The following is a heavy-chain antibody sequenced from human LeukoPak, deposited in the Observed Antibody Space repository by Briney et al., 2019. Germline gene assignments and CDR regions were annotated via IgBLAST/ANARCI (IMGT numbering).Heavy chain of an antibody. CDR2: INWNGGST. D-gene: IGHD3-3*01. J-gene: IGHJ6*03. Sequence: SPGGSLRLSCAASGFTFDDYGMSWVRQAPGKGLEWVSGINWNGGSTGYADSVKDRFTISRDNAKNSLYLQMNSLRAEDTALYYCARGGNVLRFLEWLDCMDVWGKGTTVTVSS. CDR1: GFTFDDYG. CDR3: ARGGNVLRFLEWLDCMDV. V-gene: IGHV3-20*04.